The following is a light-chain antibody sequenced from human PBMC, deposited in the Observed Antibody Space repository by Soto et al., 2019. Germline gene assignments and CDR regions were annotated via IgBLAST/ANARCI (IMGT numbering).Light chain of an antibody. CDR1: QSDSSY. J-gene: IGKJ5*01. V-gene: IGKV3D-15*01. Sequence: TNAPATVSLSEVDIATRSFRSSQSDSSYLAWYQQKPGQAPRLLIYDASNRATGIQARFSGSGSRTEFTLTISSLQSEDFAVYYCQQYNNGTFLTFGQGRRLEIK. CDR2: DAS. CDR3: QQYNNGTFLT.